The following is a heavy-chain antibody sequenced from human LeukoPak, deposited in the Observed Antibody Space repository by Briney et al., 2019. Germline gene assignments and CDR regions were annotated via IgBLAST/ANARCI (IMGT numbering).Heavy chain of an antibody. CDR3: TTADITMVRGVIINSDY. D-gene: IGHD3-10*01. CDR1: GFTFSNAW. J-gene: IGHJ4*02. CDR2: IKSKTDGGTT. Sequence: PGGSLRLSCAASGFTFSNAWMSWVRQAPGKGLEWVGRIKSKTDGGTTDYAAPVKGRFTISRDDSKNTLYLQMNSLKTEDTAVYYCTTADITMVRGVIINSDYWGQGTLVTVSS. V-gene: IGHV3-15*01.